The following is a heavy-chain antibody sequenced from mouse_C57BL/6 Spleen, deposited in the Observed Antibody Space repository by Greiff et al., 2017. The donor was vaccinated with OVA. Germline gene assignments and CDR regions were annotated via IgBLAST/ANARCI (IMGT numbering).Heavy chain of an antibody. CDR3: ARGHYGSSYWYFDV. CDR2: ISSGSSTI. Sequence: DVQLVESGGGLVKPGGSLKLSCAASGFTFSDYGMHWVRQAPEKGLEWVAYISSGSSTIYYADTVKGRFTISRDNAKKTLFLQMTSLRSEDTAMYYCARGHYGSSYWYFDVWGTGTTVTVSS. D-gene: IGHD1-1*01. V-gene: IGHV5-17*01. J-gene: IGHJ1*03. CDR1: GFTFSDYG.